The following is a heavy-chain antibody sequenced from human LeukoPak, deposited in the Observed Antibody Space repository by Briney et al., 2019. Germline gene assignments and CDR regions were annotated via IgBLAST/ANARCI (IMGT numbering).Heavy chain of an antibody. CDR1: GGSVSSGGYY. CDR2: IYYSGST. CDR3: ARAHEEQCLIWFDC. D-gene: IGHD6-19*01. Sequence: PSQTLSLTCTVSGGSVSSGGYYWRWIRQHPGKGLEWIGYIYYSGSTYYNPSLKSRISISVDTSKNQFSLKLSSVTAAGTAVYYCARAHEEQCLIWFDCWGQGTLVTVSS. J-gene: IGHJ4*02. V-gene: IGHV4-31*03.